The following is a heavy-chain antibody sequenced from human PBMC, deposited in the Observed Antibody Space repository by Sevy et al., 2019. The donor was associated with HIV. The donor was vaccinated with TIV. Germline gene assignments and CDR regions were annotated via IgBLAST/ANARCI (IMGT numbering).Heavy chain of an antibody. J-gene: IGHJ5*02. Sequence: GGSLRLSCVGSGLRFSNYWMAWVRQAPGKGLEWVANIKQDGREKYYVDSVKGRFTISRDNANDSLYLQMSSLRVDDTAVYYCASLMCSFGYHWGQGVLVTVSS. CDR2: IKQDGREK. CDR3: ASLMCSFGYH. CDR1: GLRFSNYW. V-gene: IGHV3-7*01. D-gene: IGHD5-18*01.